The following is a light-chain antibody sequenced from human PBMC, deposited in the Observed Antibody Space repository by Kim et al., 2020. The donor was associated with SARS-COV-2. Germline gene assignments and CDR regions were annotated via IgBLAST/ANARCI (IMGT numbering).Light chain of an antibody. J-gene: IGKJ5*01. V-gene: IGKV3-20*01. CDR3: QQYVDSPFT. CDR2: GAS. Sequence: EMVLTQSPGPVSLSPGETVTLSCRASQNIRGDSLAWYQQRPGQAPRVLIHGASSRATGMPDRFSASGSGTDFTLTISRLQPEDFAVYYCQQYVDSPFTFGQGTRLEIK. CDR1: QNIRGDS.